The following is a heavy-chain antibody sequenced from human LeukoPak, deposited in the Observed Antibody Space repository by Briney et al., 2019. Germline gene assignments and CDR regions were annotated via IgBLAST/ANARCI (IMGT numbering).Heavy chain of an antibody. V-gene: IGHV4-34*01. J-gene: IGHJ4*02. CDR3: ARGTAMVTSFDY. CDR2: INHSGST. CDR1: GGSFSGYY. Sequence: PSETLSLTCAVYGGSFSGYYWSWIRQPPGKGLEWIGEINHSGSTNYNPSLKSPVTISVDTSKNQFSLKLSSVTAADTAVYYCARGTAMVTSFDYWGQGTLVTVSS. D-gene: IGHD5-18*01.